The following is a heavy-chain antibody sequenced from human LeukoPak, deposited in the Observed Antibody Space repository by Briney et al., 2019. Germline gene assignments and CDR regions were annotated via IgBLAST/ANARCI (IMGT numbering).Heavy chain of an antibody. CDR3: ARDGLLWFVGMDV. CDR2: IKQDGSEK. V-gene: IGHV3-7*01. Sequence: PGGSLRLSCAASGFTFSSYWMSWVRQAPGKGLEWVANIKQDGSEKYYVDSVKGRFTISRDNAKNSLYLQMNSLRAEDTAVYYCARDGLLWFVGMDVWGQGTTVTVSS. D-gene: IGHD3-10*01. CDR1: GFTFSSYW. J-gene: IGHJ6*02.